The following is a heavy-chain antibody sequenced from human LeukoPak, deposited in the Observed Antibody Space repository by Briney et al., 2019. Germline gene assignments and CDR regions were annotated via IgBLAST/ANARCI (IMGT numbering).Heavy chain of an antibody. J-gene: IGHJ4*02. CDR3: ADYGVSGVRNNFY. CDR1: GLAFSSYA. Sequence: GGSLRLSCAASGLAFSSYAMSWVRQAPGKGLEWVSTISVASDTFYADSVKGRFTISRDNSRNTVYLQMTSLRADDTAVYYCADYGVSGVRNNFYWGQGTLVTVSS. V-gene: IGHV3-23*01. CDR2: ISVASDT. D-gene: IGHD3-3*01.